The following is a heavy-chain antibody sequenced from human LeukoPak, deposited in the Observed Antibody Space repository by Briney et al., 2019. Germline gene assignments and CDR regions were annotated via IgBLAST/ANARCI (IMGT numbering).Heavy chain of an antibody. CDR1: GFTFSSYS. CDR3: ARDLSSGWYYFDY. D-gene: IGHD6-19*01. CDR2: ISSSSSYI. J-gene: IGHJ4*02. V-gene: IGHV3-21*01. Sequence: PGGSLRLSCAASGFTFSSYSMNWVRQAPGKGLDWVSSISSSSSYIYYADSVKGRFTISRDNAKKSLYLQMNSLRAEDTALYYCARDLSSGWYYFDYWGQGTLVTVSS.